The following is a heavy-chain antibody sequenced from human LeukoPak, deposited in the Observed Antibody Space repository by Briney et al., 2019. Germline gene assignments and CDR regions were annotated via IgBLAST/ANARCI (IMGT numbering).Heavy chain of an antibody. CDR2: ISSSSSYI. V-gene: IGHV3-21*01. CDR1: GFTFSSYS. CDR3: ARDWGYSETVTLDY. D-gene: IGHD4-23*01. Sequence: PGGSLRLSCAASGFTFSSYSMNWVRQAPGKGLEWVSSISSSSSYIYYADSVKGRFTISRDNAKNSLYLQMNSLRAEDTAVYYCARDWGYSETVTLDYWGQGTLVTVSS. J-gene: IGHJ4*02.